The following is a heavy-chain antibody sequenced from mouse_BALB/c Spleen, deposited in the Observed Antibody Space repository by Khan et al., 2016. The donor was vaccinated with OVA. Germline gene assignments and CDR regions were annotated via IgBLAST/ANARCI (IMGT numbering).Heavy chain of an antibody. CDR3: ARGVAACYRDDGGAMEY. CDR1: GYTFTTAG. V-gene: IGHV9-4*02. CDR2: INTHSGVP. Sequence: LVESGPELKKPGETVRISCKASGYTFTTAGIQWVQKMPGKGLKWIGWINTHSGVPKYAEDFKGRFAFSLEISVSTAYLQITNLTNEDTATYFDARGVAACYRDDGGAMEYWGQGTSVTVSA. J-gene: IGHJ4*01. D-gene: IGHD2-14*01.